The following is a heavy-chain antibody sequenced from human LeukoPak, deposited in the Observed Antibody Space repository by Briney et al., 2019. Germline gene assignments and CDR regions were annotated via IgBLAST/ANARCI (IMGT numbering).Heavy chain of an antibody. CDR2: INPSGGRI. CDR3: AREWSSDSSGPLGIDY. V-gene: IGHV1-46*01. CDR1: GYTFTSYY. J-gene: IGHJ4*02. Sequence: ASVKVSCKASGYTFTSYYMHWVRQAPGQGLEWMGIINPSGGRISYAQKFQGRVTMTRDMSTSTVYMELSSLRSEDTAVYYCAREWSSDSSGPLGIDYWGQGTLVTVSS. D-gene: IGHD6-19*01.